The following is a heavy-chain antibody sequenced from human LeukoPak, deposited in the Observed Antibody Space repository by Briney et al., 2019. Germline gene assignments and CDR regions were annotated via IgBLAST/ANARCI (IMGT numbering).Heavy chain of an antibody. CDR1: GYTLTELS. CDR3: ATFSGSYLVVDY. D-gene: IGHD1-26*01. CDR2: FDPEDGET. V-gene: IGHV1-24*01. Sequence: ASVKVSCKVSGYTLTELSMHWVRQAPGKGLGWMGGFDPEDGETIYAQKFQGRVTMTEDTSTDTAYMELSSLRSEDTAVYYCATFSGSYLVVDYWGQGTLVTVSS. J-gene: IGHJ4*02.